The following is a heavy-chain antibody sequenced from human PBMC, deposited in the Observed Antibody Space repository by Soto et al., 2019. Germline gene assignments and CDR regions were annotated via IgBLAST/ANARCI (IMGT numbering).Heavy chain of an antibody. J-gene: IGHJ4*02. Sequence: QVQLVQSGAEVKKPGSSVKVSCKASGGTFSSYAISWVRQAPGQGLALMGGIIPILGTANYAQKYQGRVTITADESTSTAYMELSSLRSADTAVYYCARGTAIAVERFDYWGQGTLVTVSS. D-gene: IGHD6-19*01. CDR2: IIPILGTA. CDR3: ARGTAIAVERFDY. V-gene: IGHV1-69*12. CDR1: GGTFSSYA.